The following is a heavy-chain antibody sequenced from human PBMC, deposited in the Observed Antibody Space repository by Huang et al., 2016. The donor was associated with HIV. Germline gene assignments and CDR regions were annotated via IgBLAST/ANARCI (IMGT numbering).Heavy chain of an antibody. V-gene: IGHV3-30-3*01. CDR1: GFSFANYA. D-gene: IGHD5-12*01. CDR2: ITNDGSSI. Sequence: QVQLVEFGGGVVQPGRSLRLSCAAPGFSFANYAMHWVRQAAGKRLEWVTFITNDGSSIYYADSVKGRFTISRDNFKNALYQQMNRLRGDETAVYYCTREYTVAGAFDLWGQGTMVTVSS. J-gene: IGHJ3*01. CDR3: TREYTVAGAFDL.